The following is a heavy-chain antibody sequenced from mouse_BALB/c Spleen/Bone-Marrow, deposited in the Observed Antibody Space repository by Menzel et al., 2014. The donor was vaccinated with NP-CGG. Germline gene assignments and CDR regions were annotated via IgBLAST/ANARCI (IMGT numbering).Heavy chain of an antibody. J-gene: IGHJ1*01. Sequence: VQLQQSGPGLVKPSQSLSLTCTVTGYSITSDYAWHWIRQFPGNRLEWMGYISYSGSTNYNPSLKSPISITRGTSKSQFFLQLNSVTTEDTATYYCARDGNYPWYFDVWGAGTTVTVSS. V-gene: IGHV3-2*02. CDR2: ISYSGST. CDR3: ARDGNYPWYFDV. CDR1: GYSITSDYA. D-gene: IGHD2-1*01.